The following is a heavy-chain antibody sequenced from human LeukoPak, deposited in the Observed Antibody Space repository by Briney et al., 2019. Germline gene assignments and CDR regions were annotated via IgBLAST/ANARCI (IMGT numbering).Heavy chain of an antibody. D-gene: IGHD3-3*01. CDR2: IYYSGST. V-gene: IGHV4-59*01. J-gene: IGHJ6*03. CDR3: ARAGYDFWSGPYYYYYYMDV. CDR1: GGSISSYY. Sequence: SETLSLTCTVSGGSISSYYWSWIRQPPGKGLEWIGYIYYSGSTNYNPSLKSRVTISVDTSKNQFSLKLSSVTAADTAVYYCARAGYDFWSGPYYYYYYMDVWGKGTTVTVSS.